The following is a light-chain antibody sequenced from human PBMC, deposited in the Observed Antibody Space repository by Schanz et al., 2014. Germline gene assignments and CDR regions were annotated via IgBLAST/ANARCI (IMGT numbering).Light chain of an antibody. J-gene: IGLJ3*02. V-gene: IGLV2-14*01. Sequence: QSVLTQPASVSGSPGQSITISCTGTSSDVGGYNFVSWYQQHPGKAPKLMIHDVSNRPSGVSNRFSGSKSGNTASLTISGLQAEDEADYYCCSYAGSYTWVFGGGTKVTVL. CDR2: DVS. CDR3: CSYAGSYTWV. CDR1: SSDVGGYNF.